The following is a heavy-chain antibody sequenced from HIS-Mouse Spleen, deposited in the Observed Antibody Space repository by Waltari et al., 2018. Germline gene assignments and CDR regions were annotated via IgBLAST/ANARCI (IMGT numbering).Heavy chain of an antibody. CDR2: IYYRGST. V-gene: IGHV4-39*07. Sequence: QLQLQESGPGLVKPSETLSLTCTVSGGSLSSSSYHWGRFRQPPGQGLEWIGSIYYRGSTYYNPSLKSRVTISVDTSKNQFSLKLSSVTAADTAVYYCAREIPYSSSWYDWYFDLWGRGTLVTVSS. CDR1: GGSLSSSSYH. D-gene: IGHD6-13*01. CDR3: AREIPYSSSWYDWYFDL. J-gene: IGHJ2*01.